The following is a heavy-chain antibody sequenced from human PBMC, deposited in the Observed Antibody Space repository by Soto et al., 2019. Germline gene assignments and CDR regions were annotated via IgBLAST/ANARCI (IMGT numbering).Heavy chain of an antibody. CDR1: GYSLTGYY. J-gene: IGHJ4*02. CDR3: AREGSGSYLVL. Sequence: QVQLIQSGAVVRKPGASVRVSCKASGYSLTGYYIHWVRQAPGQGLEWMGRINPSDGTSAYTQQFHGRFFMTRDTSTSTVFMELNSLKSQDTALYFCAREGSGSYLVLWGQGTLVTVS. D-gene: IGHD3-22*01. CDR2: INPSDGTS. V-gene: IGHV1-46*01.